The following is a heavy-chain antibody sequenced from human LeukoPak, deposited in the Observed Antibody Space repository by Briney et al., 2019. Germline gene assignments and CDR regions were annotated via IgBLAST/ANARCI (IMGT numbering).Heavy chain of an antibody. CDR3: ARTPPPSHYYGSGMEEVRQFDY. Sequence: SETLSLTCTVSGGSISSSSYYWGWIRQPPGKGLEWIGSIYYSGSTYYNPSLKSRVTISVDTSKNQFSLKLSSVTAADTAVYYCARTPPPSHYYGSGMEEVRQFDYWGQGTLVTVSS. CDR1: GGSISSSSYY. V-gene: IGHV4-39*07. D-gene: IGHD3-10*01. CDR2: IYYSGST. J-gene: IGHJ4*02.